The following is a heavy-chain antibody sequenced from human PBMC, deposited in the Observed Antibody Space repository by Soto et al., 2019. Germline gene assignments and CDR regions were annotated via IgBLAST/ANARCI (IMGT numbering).Heavy chain of an antibody. CDR3: ATEYSGSSGADY. CDR1: GGSISSSSYY. Sequence: SETLSLTCTVSGGSISSSSYYWGWISQPPGKGLEWIGSIYYSGSTYYNPSLKSRVTISVDTSKNQFSLKLSSVTAADTAVYYCATEYSGSSGADYWGQGTLVTVSS. J-gene: IGHJ4*02. CDR2: IYYSGST. D-gene: IGHD1-26*01. V-gene: IGHV4-39*01.